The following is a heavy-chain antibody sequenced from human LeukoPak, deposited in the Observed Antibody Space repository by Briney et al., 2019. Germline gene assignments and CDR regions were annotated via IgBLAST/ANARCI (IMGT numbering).Heavy chain of an antibody. CDR3: ARGPPPKGYCSSTSGYPKTNYYYYGMDV. V-gene: IGHV4-34*01. CDR2: INHSGST. D-gene: IGHD2-2*01. Sequence: PSETLSLTCAVYGGSFSGYYWSWIRQPPGKGLEWIGEINHSGSTNYNPSLKSRVTISVDTSKNQFSLKLSSVTAADTAVYYCARGPPPKGYCSSTSGYPKTNYYYYGMDVWGQGTTVTVSS. CDR1: GGSFSGYY. J-gene: IGHJ6*02.